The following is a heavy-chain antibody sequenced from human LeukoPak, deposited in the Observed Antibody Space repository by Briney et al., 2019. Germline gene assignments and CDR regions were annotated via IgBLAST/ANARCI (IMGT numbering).Heavy chain of an antibody. CDR1: GYTFTSYA. D-gene: IGHD2-15*01. V-gene: IGHV1-3*01. J-gene: IGHJ4*01. CDR3: ARGPPAGPPDY. CDR2: INAGNGNT. Sequence: ASVKVSCKASGYTFTSYAMHWVRQAPGQRLEWMGWINAGNGNTKYSQKFQGRVTITRDTSASTAYMELSSLRSEDTAVHYCARGPPAGPPDYWGQGTLVTVSS.